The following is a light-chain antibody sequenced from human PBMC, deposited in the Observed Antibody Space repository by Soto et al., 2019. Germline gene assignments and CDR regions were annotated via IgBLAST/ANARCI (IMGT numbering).Light chain of an antibody. CDR1: SSDVGGYNY. V-gene: IGLV2-8*01. CDR3: SSYAGTHSV. J-gene: IGLJ1*01. Sequence: QSALTQLPSASGSPGQSVTISCTGTSSDVGGYNYVSWYQQHPGKAPKLMIYDVSKRPSGVPDRFSGSKSGNTASLTVSGLQAEDEADYYCSSYAGTHSVFGTGTKVTVL. CDR2: DVS.